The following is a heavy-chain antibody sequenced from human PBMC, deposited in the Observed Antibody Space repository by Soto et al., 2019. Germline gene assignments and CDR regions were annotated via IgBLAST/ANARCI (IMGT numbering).Heavy chain of an antibody. CDR3: SRRAPEGFDP. V-gene: IGHV4-39*01. CDR2: INYSGST. CDR1: GGSFGSSAYY. J-gene: IGHJ5*02. Sequence: PSETLSLTCGVSGGSFGSSAYYWGRIRQAPGKGLEWIGSINYSGSTYYNPSRKSRVTISVDTSRNQFSLKLSSVTAADTALYYCSRRAPEGFDPWGQGTLDTVSS.